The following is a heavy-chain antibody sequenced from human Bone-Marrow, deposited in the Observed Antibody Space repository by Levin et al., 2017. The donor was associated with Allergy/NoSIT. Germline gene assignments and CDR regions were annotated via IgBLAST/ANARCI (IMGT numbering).Heavy chain of an antibody. CDR2: FSAVSSYI. J-gene: IGHJ5*02. CDR1: GFTFSTYT. D-gene: IGHD2-2*01. Sequence: GGSLRLSCAASGFTFSTYTMNWVRQAPGKGLEWVSSFSAVSSYIYYADSVKGRFTISRDNAKNSLYLQMDSLRAEDTAVYYCAKNAHTSMVSNWFDPWGQGTLVTVSP. CDR3: AKNAHTSMVSNWFDP. V-gene: IGHV3-21*01.